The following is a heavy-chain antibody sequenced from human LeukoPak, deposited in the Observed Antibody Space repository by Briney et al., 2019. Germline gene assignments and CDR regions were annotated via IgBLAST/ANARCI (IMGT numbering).Heavy chain of an antibody. V-gene: IGHV1-2*02. CDR1: GYTFTVHS. CDR2: INPDTGVT. Sequence: ASVTVSFTASGYTFTVHSIFWVRQSPGQRIELMGWINPDTGVTNYAQKFQGRVTVSSDTSISTAYLDISRLTSDDTALYYCSREASCDSTSCPQDYWGQGTLVTVSS. D-gene: IGHD2-2*01. J-gene: IGHJ4*02. CDR3: SREASCDSTSCPQDY.